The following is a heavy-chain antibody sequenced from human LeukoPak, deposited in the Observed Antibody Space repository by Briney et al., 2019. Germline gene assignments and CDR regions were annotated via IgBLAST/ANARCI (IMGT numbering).Heavy chain of an antibody. CDR2: INPNSGGT. J-gene: IGHJ5*02. CDR1: GYTFTGYY. D-gene: IGHD3-9*01. CDR3: AREYDILTGYPQFDP. V-gene: IGHV1-2*02. Sequence: ASVKVSCKASGYTFTGYYMHWVRQAPGQGLEWMGWINPNSGGTNYAQKFQGRVTMTRDTSISTAYMELSRLRSDDTAVYYCAREYDILTGYPQFDPWGQGTLVNVSS.